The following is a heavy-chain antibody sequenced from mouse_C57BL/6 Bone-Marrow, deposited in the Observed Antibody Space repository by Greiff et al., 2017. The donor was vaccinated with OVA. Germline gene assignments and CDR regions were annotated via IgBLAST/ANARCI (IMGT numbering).Heavy chain of an antibody. CDR1: GFTFSDYY. D-gene: IGHD2-4*01. V-gene: IGHV5-12*01. CDR3: ARHALYYDYDGFAY. Sequence: EVQVVESGGGLVQPGGSLKLSCAASGFTFSDYYMYWVRQTPEKRLEWVAYISNGGGSTYYPDTVKGRFTISRDNAKNTLYLQMSRLKSEDTAMYYCARHALYYDYDGFAYWGQGTLVTVSA. J-gene: IGHJ3*01. CDR2: ISNGGGST.